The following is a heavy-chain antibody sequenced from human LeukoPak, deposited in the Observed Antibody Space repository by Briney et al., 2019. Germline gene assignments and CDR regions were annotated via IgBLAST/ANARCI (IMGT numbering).Heavy chain of an antibody. CDR2: IYYSGST. Sequence: SETLSLTCTVSGGSISSYYWSWIRQPPGKGLEWIGYIYYSGSTNYNPSLKSRVTISVETSKNQFSLKLSSVTAADTAVYYCARHPMYYDILTGYYRGYYYYYMDVWGKGTTVTISS. D-gene: IGHD3-9*01. V-gene: IGHV4-59*08. CDR3: ARHPMYYDILTGYYRGYYYYYMDV. CDR1: GGSISSYY. J-gene: IGHJ6*03.